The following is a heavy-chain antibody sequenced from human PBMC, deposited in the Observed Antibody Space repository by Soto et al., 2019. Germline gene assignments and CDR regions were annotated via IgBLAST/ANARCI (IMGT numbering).Heavy chain of an antibody. CDR3: ARMDCSGGSCYYENSNWFDP. CDR1: GGSISSYY. J-gene: IGHJ5*02. CDR2: IYYSGST. Sequence: SETLSLTCTVSGGSISSYYWSWIRQPPGKGLEWIGYIYYSGSTNYNPSLKSRVTISVDTSKNQFSLKLSSVTAADTAVYYCARMDCSGGSCYYENSNWFDPWGQGTLVTVSS. D-gene: IGHD2-15*01. V-gene: IGHV4-59*01.